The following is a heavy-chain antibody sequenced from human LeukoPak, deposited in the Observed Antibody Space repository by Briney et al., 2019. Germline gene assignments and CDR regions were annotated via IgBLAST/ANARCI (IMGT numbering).Heavy chain of an antibody. V-gene: IGHV5-51*01. J-gene: IGHJ4*02. D-gene: IGHD6-13*01. CDR2: IYPGDSDT. CDR1: GYSFTSYW. CDR3: ARCYSSSWKFPPDY. Sequence: SGESLKISSKGSGYSFTSYWIGWVRQMPGKGLEWMGIIYPGDSDTRYSPSFQGQVTISADKSISTAYLQWSSLKASDTAMYYCARCYSSSWKFPPDYWGQGTLVTVSS.